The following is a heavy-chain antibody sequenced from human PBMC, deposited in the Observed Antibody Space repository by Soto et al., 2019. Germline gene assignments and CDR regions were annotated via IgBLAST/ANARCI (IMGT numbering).Heavy chain of an antibody. CDR3: ASFRGSYGMDV. CDR1: GGTFSSYT. J-gene: IGHJ6*02. D-gene: IGHD3-10*01. V-gene: IGHV1-69*02. CDR2: IIPILGIA. Sequence: QVQLVQSGAEVKKPGSSVKVSCKASGGTFSSYTISWVRQAPGQGLEWMGRIIPILGIANYAQKFQGRVTITADKSTSTAYMEVSSLRSEDTAVYYCASFRGSYGMDVWGQGTTVTVSS.